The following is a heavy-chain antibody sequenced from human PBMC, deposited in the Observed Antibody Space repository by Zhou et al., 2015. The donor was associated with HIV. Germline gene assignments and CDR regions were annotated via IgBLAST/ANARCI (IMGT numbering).Heavy chain of an antibody. D-gene: IGHD3-9*01. CDR3: ARENGPKYYDILTGYPRCSGGSCYFGLYFDY. V-gene: IGHV1-69*01. Sequence: QVQLVQSGAEVKKPGSSVKVSCKASGGTFSSYAISWVRQAPGQGLEWMGGIIPIFGTANYAQKFQGRVTITADESTSTAYMELSSLRSEDTAVYYCARENGPKYYDILTGYPRCSGGSCYFGLYFDYWGQGTLVTVSS. CDR2: IIPIFGTA. J-gene: IGHJ4*02. CDR1: GGTFSSYA.